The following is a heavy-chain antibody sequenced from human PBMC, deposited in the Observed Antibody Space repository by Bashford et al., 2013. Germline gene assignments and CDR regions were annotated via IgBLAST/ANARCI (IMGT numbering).Heavy chain of an antibody. CDR3: ARSYYGSGSYPRNDAFDI. V-gene: IGHV4-59*01. J-gene: IGHJ3*02. CDR2: IYYSGST. D-gene: IGHD3-10*01. CDR1: GGSFSSYY. Sequence: SSETLSLTCAVYGGSFSSYYWSWIRQPPGKGLEWIGYIYYSGSTNYNPSLKSRVTISVDTSKNQFSLKLSSVTAADTAVYYCARSYYGSGSYPRNDAFDIVGPRDNGHRL.